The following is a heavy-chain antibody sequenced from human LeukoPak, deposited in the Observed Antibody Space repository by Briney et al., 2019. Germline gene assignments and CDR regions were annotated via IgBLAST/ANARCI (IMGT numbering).Heavy chain of an antibody. CDR3: ARHGVATWFDP. D-gene: IGHD2-15*01. CDR2: INHSGNA. Sequence: SGTLSLTCAVYGGSFSDYYWSWIRQPPGKGLEWIGEINHSGNANYNPSLKSRVSMSVDTSKNQVSVKLNSVTAADTAVYYYARHGVATWFDPWGQGTLVTVSS. CDR1: GGSFSDYY. V-gene: IGHV4-34*01. J-gene: IGHJ5*02.